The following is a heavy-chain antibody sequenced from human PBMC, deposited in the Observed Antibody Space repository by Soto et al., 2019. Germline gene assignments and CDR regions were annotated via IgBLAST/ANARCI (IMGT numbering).Heavy chain of an antibody. D-gene: IGHD5-18*01. V-gene: IGHV5-51*01. Sequence: GESLKISCKGSGYSFTSYWIGWVRQMPGKGLEWMGIIYPGDSDTRYSPSFQGQVTISADKSISTAYLQWSSLKASDTAMYYCARSPDVDTAMVVLDYWGQGTLVTVSS. J-gene: IGHJ4*02. CDR3: ARSPDVDTAMVVLDY. CDR1: GYSFTSYW. CDR2: IYPGDSDT.